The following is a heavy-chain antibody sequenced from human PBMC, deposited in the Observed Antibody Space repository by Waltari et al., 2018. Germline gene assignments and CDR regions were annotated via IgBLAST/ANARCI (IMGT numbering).Heavy chain of an antibody. CDR1: GFPFSSYG. CDR2: IRYDGSNK. D-gene: IGHD6-19*01. CDR3: AKNGGWLGYDAFDI. Sequence: QVQLVESGGGVVQPGGSLRLSCAASGFPFSSYGMHWVRQAPGKGLEWVAFIRYDGSNKYYADSVKGRFTISRDNSKNTLYLQMNSLRAEDTAVYYCAKNGGWLGYDAFDIWGQGTMVTVSS. J-gene: IGHJ3*02. V-gene: IGHV3-30*02.